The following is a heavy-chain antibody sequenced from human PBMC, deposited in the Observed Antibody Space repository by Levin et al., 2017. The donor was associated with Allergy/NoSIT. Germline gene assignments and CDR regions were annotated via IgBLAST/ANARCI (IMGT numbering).Heavy chain of an antibody. D-gene: IGHD2-15*01. Sequence: PAGGSLRLSCVASGFSFSNYGMHWIRQAPGKGLEWVASIWHDGSDENKADSVKGRFTISRDNSKNTLYLQMNSLRVDDTAAYYCSRIPGSPTRWQVLGDAFEIWGQGTTVTVSP. CDR3: SRIPGSPTRWQVLGDAFEI. CDR1: GFSFSNYG. CDR2: IWHDGSDE. V-gene: IGHV3-33*01. J-gene: IGHJ3*02.